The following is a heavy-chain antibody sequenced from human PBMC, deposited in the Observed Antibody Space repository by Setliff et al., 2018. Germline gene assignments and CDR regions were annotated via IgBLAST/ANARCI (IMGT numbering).Heavy chain of an antibody. CDR2: INHSGST. CDR1: GGSFSTYY. V-gene: IGHV4-34*10. Sequence: SETLSLTCAVYGGSFSTYYWIWIRQPPGKGLEWIGEINHSGSTNYNPSLKSRFTISRDNSKNTLYLQMNSLRAEDTAVYYCARDPHFDSWGQGTLVTVSS. CDR3: ARDPHFDS. J-gene: IGHJ4*02.